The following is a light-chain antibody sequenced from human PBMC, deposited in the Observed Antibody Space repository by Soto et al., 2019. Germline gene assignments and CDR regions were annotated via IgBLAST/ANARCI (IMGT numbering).Light chain of an antibody. CDR3: QQYNSYPLT. J-gene: IGKJ4*01. CDR1: QSISSW. CDR2: KAS. V-gene: IGKV1-5*03. Sequence: DIQMTQSPSTLSSSVGDRVTITCRASQSISSWLAWYQQKPGKAPKLLIYKASSLESGVPSRFSGSGSGTEFSLTIISRQPDDFATYYCQQYNSYPLTFGGGTKVEIK.